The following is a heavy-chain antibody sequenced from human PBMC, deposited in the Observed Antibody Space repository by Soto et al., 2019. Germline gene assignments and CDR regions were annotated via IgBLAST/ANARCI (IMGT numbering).Heavy chain of an antibody. CDR3: ACSGSYYYYYYGMDV. CDR2: IYSGGST. D-gene: IGHD3-10*01. J-gene: IGHJ6*02. CDR1: GFTVSSNY. Sequence: GESLKISCAASGFTVSSNYMSWVRQAPGKGLEWVSVIYSGGSTYYADSVKGRFTISRHNSKNTLYLQMNSLRAEDTAVYYCACSGSYYYYYYGMDVWGQGTTVTVSS. V-gene: IGHV3-53*04.